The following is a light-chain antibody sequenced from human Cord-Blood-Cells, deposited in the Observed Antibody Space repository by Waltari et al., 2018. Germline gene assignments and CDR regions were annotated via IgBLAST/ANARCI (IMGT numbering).Light chain of an antibody. Sequence: QSALTQPASVSGSPGQSITIPCTGTSRYVGGYNYVSWYQPHPGKAPKLMIYDVSNRPSGVSNRFSGSKSGNTASLTISGLQAEDEADYYCSSYTSSSTYVFGTGTKVTVL. V-gene: IGLV2-14*01. CDR2: DVS. CDR3: SSYTSSSTYV. J-gene: IGLJ1*01. CDR1: SRYVGGYNY.